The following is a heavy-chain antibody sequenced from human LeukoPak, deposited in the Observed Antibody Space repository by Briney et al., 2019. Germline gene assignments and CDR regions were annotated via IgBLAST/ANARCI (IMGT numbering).Heavy chain of an antibody. Sequence: PSETLSLTCTVSGGSISSHYWSWIRQPPGKGLEWIGYIYYNGRTNNNPSLKSRVTISVDTSKNQFSLKLTSVTAADTAVYYCARDSGGSCLGAFDIWGQGTMVTVSS. V-gene: IGHV4-59*11. D-gene: IGHD2-15*01. J-gene: IGHJ3*02. CDR1: GGSISSHY. CDR3: ARDSGGSCLGAFDI. CDR2: IYYNGRT.